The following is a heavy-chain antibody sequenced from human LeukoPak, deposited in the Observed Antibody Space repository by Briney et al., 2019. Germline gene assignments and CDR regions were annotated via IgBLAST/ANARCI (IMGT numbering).Heavy chain of an antibody. D-gene: IGHD6-19*01. CDR2: INPNSGGT. Sequence: ASVKVSCKASGYIFTGYYMHWVRQAPGQGLEWMGWINPNSGGTKYAQKFEGRVTMIRDTSISTAYMELSRLRSDDTAVYYCAREAITYRKIAVAGKGDYWGQGTLVTVSS. V-gene: IGHV1-2*02. CDR1: GYIFTGYY. J-gene: IGHJ4*02. CDR3: AREAITYRKIAVAGKGDY.